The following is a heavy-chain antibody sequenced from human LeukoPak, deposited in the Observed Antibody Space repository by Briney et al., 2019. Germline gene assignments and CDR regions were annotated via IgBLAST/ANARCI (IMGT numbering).Heavy chain of an antibody. CDR1: GYIFTNFG. D-gene: IGHD3-10*02. Sequence: GASVKVSCKASGYIFTNFGISWVRQAPGQGLECMGWISAYNGNTAYAPKFQDRITMTTGTSTSTAYMELRSLRSDDTAVYFCARDQVVRGVINAFDIWGQGTMVTVSS. CDR3: ARDQVVRGVINAFDI. J-gene: IGHJ3*02. CDR2: ISAYNGNT. V-gene: IGHV1-18*01.